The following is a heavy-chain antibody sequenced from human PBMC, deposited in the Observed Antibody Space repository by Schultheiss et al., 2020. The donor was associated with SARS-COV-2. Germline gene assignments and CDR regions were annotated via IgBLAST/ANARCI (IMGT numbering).Heavy chain of an antibody. V-gene: IGHV1-2*02. CDR1: GYTFTGYY. CDR2: INPNSGGT. Sequence: ASVKVSCKASGYTFTGYYMHWVRQAPGQGLEWMGWINPNSGGTNYAQKFQGRVTMTTDTSTSTAYMELRSLRSDDTAVYYCARESEFDYWGQGTLVTVSS. CDR3: ARESEFDY. J-gene: IGHJ4*02.